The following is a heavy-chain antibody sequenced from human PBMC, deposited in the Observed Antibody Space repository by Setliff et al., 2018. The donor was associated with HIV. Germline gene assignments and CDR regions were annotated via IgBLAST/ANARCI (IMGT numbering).Heavy chain of an antibody. V-gene: IGHV1-69*13. J-gene: IGHJ6*03. D-gene: IGHD3-3*01. CDR3: ARGPSVFGVAFYYYYYMDV. CDR1: GGTFSSFA. CDR2: IIPIFGTA. Sequence: SVKVSCKASGGTFSSFAISWVRQAPGQGLEWMGGIIPIFGTANYAQKFQGRVTITADESTSTAYMELSSLRSEDTAVYYCARGPSVFGVAFYYYYYMDVWGKGTTVTVSS.